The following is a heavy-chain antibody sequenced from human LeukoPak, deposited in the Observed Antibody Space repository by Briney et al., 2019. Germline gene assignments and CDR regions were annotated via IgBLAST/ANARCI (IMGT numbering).Heavy chain of an antibody. CDR2: MNPNSGNT. J-gene: IGHJ4*02. Sequence: AASVKVSCKASGYTFTSYDINWVRQATGQGLEWMGWMNPNSGNTGYAQKFQDRVTMTRNTSISTAYMELSSLRSEDTAVYYCARSPNDFWSGFQYYFDYWGQGTLVTVSS. CDR1: GYTFTSYD. D-gene: IGHD3-3*01. V-gene: IGHV1-8*01. CDR3: ARSPNDFWSGFQYYFDY.